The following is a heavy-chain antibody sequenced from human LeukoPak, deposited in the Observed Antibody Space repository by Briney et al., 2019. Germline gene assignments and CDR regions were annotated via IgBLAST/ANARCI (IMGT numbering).Heavy chain of an antibody. CDR2: INSDGSST. J-gene: IGHJ5*02. CDR1: GFTFSSHW. CDR3: AREGHYGTFDP. D-gene: IGHD4-17*01. Sequence: GGSLRLSCAASGFTFSSHWMHWVRQAPGKGLVWVSRINSDGSSTSYADSVKGRFTISRDNAKNTLYLQMNSLRAEDTAVYYCAREGHYGTFDPWGQGTLVTVSS. V-gene: IGHV3-74*01.